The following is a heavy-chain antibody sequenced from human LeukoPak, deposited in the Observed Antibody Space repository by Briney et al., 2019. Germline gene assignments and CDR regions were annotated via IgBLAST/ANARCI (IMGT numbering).Heavy chain of an antibody. V-gene: IGHV1-69*13. CDR3: ARVDKADCSSTSCPFDI. J-gene: IGHJ3*02. CDR1: GGTFSSYA. CDR2: IIPIFGTA. D-gene: IGHD2-2*01. Sequence: SVKVSCKASGGTFSSYAISWVRQAPGQGLEWVGGIIPIFGTANYAQKFQGRVTITADDSTSTAYMELSSLRSEDTAVYYCARVDKADCSSTSCPFDIWGQGTMVTVSS.